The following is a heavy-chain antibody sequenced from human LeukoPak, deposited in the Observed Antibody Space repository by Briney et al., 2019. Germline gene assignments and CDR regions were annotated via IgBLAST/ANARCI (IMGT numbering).Heavy chain of an antibody. CDR1: GFTFSNAW. CDR3: TTSQWYYDYVWGSPDTPFDC. J-gene: IGHJ4*02. Sequence: GGSLRLSCAASGFTFSNAWMSWVRQAPGKGLEWVGRIKSKTDGGTTDYAAPVKGRFTISRDDSKNTLYLQMNSLKTEDTAVYYCTTSQWYYDYVWGSPDTPFDCWGQGTLVTVSS. V-gene: IGHV3-15*01. CDR2: IKSKTDGGTT. D-gene: IGHD3-16*01.